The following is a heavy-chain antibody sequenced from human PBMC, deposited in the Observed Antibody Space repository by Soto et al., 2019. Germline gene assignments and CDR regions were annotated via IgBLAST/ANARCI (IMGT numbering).Heavy chain of an antibody. J-gene: IGHJ4*02. CDR2: ISYDGSNK. Sequence: QVQLLESGGGVVQPGRSLRLSCAASGFTFSSYGMHWVRQAPGKGLEWVAVISYDGSNKYYADSVKGRFTISRDNSKNTLYLQMNSLRAEDTAVYYCAKDDQSGDYGSLFDYWGQGTLVTVSS. D-gene: IGHD4-17*01. CDR1: GFTFSSYG. V-gene: IGHV3-30*18. CDR3: AKDDQSGDYGSLFDY.